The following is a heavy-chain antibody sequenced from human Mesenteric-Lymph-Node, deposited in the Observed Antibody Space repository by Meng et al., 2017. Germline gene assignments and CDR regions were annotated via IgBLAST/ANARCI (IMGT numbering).Heavy chain of an antibody. J-gene: IGHJ4*02. CDR3: AKGKIAASSAFFDY. D-gene: IGHD3-10*01. CDR1: GFTFDDYS. CDR2: ISWSSTNI. V-gene: IGHV3-9*01. Sequence: GGSLRLSCVASGFTFDDYSMHWVRQTQGKGLEWVSSISWSSTNIGYADSARGRFTISRDNAKNSLYLQMNSLTTEDTALYYCAKGKIAASSAFFDYWGQGGLVTVSS.